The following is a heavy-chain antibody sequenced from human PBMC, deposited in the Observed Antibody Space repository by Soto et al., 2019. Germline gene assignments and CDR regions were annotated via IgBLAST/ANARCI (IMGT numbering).Heavy chain of an antibody. V-gene: IGHV4-59*01. J-gene: IGHJ3*02. CDR3: ARDAGGRENGAFDI. D-gene: IGHD3-16*01. CDR1: GVSISTYY. Sequence: SDTLSLTCTVSGVSISTYYCRWMRQPPGKGVGWIVYIYYSGSTNPNPSLKSRVTISEDTCKNQLSLKLSSVTAADTAVYYCARDAGGRENGAFDIWGQGTMVTLSS. CDR2: IYYSGST.